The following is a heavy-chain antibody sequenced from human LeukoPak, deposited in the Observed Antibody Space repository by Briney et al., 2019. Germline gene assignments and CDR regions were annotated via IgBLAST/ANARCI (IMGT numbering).Heavy chain of an antibody. CDR3: ARVPSGSYLFDY. Sequence: ASVKVSCKASGYTFTGYYMHWVRQAPGQGLEWMGWINPNSGGTNYAQKFQGRVTMTRDTSISTAYMELSRLRSDDTAVCYCARVPSGSYLFDYWGQGTLATVSS. V-gene: IGHV1-2*02. CDR2: INPNSGGT. CDR1: GYTFTGYY. J-gene: IGHJ4*02. D-gene: IGHD1-26*01.